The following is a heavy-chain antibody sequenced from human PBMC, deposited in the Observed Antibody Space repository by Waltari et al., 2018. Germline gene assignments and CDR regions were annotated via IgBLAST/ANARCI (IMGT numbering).Heavy chain of an antibody. V-gene: IGHV4-59*08. J-gene: IGHJ4*02. CDR3: ARQTGTFENFDY. CDR1: GCTISSYY. D-gene: IGHD1-1*01. Sequence: QVQLQESGPGLAKPSATLSRTCTVSGCTISSYYCSWIRQPPGKGLEWIGYIYYRGSTIYIPSLKSRVTISVDTSKNQCSLKLSSVTAADTAVYYCARQTGTFENFDYWGQGTLVTVSS. CDR2: IYYRGST.